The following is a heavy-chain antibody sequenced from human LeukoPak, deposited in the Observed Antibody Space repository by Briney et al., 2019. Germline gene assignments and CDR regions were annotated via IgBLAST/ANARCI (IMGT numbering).Heavy chain of an antibody. V-gene: IGHV1-18*01. CDR2: ISAYNGNT. CDR1: GYTFTSYG. J-gene: IGHJ4*02. Sequence: ASVKVSCKASGYTFTSYGISWVRQAPGQGLGWMGWISAYNGNTNYAQKLQGRVTMTTDTSTSTAYMELRSLRSDDTAVYYCARGGPTIVVVPAATLFDYWGQGTLVTVSS. D-gene: IGHD2-2*01. CDR3: ARGGPTIVVVPAATLFDY.